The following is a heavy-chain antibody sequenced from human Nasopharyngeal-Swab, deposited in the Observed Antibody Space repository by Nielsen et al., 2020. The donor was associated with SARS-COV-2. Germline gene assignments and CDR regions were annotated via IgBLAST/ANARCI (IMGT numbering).Heavy chain of an antibody. V-gene: IGHV4-30-2*01. J-gene: IGHJ4*02. CDR3: ARGEGEAIDY. CDR2: IYHSGST. CDR1: GGSISSGGYS. D-gene: IGHD3-16*01. Sequence: LRLSCAVSGGSISSGGYSWSWIRQPPGKGLEWIGYIYHSGSTYYNPSLKSRVTISVDRSKNQFSLKLSSVTAADTAVYYCARGEGEAIDYWGQETLVTVSS.